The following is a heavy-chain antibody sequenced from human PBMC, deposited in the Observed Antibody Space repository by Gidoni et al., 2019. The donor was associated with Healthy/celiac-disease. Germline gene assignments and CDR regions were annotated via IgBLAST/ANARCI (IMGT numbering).Heavy chain of an antibody. J-gene: IGHJ6*02. V-gene: IGHV4-34*01. CDR3: ARGPGGYNPPPWYYYGMDV. D-gene: IGHD5-12*01. Sequence: QVQLQQWGAGLLKPSETLSLTCAVYGGSFSGYYWSWIRQPPGKGLEWIGEINHSGRTNYNPSLKSRVTISVDTSKNQFSLKLSSVTAADTAVYYCARGPGGYNPPPWYYYGMDVWGQGTTVTVSS. CDR1: GGSFSGYY. CDR2: INHSGRT.